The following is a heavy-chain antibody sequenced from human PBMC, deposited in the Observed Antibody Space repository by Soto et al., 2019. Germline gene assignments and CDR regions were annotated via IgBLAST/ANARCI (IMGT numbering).Heavy chain of an antibody. D-gene: IGHD3-3*01. CDR2: ISYDGSNK. V-gene: IGHV3-30-3*01. CDR3: ARVPDYDFWSGPWFDY. Sequence: GGSLRLSCAASGFTFSSYAMHWVRQAPGKGLEWVAVISYDGSNKYYADSVKGRFTISRDNSKNTLYLQMNSLRAEDTAVYYCARVPDYDFWSGPWFDYWGQGTPVTVSS. CDR1: GFTFSSYA. J-gene: IGHJ4*02.